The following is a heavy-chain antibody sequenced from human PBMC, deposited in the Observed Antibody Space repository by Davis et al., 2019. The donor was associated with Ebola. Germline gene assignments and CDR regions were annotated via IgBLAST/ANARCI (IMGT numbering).Heavy chain of an antibody. V-gene: IGHV3-33*03. CDR1: GFSFDAYA. D-gene: IGHD2-2*01. Sequence: GESLKISCEASGFSFDAYAMHWVRQAPGKGLEWVSSIWYEGTDGNYADSVRGRLIISRDNTKNSLYLQMNSLRAEDTAVYYCATSPSRRPDWFDSWGQGTLVTVSS. CDR2: IWYEGTDG. CDR3: ATSPSRRPDWFDS. J-gene: IGHJ5*01.